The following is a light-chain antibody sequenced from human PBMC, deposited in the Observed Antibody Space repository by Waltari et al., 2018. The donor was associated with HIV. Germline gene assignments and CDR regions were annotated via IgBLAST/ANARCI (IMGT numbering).Light chain of an antibody. Sequence: QSVLTQPPSVSGAPGQRVTISCTGSSSNIGAGYDVHWYQQVPGTAPKRLIYGNSKRPSGVPDRFARTKSGNSASLASTGLQAEDEADYYCQSYDSSLSGYVFGTGTKVTVL. CDR3: QSYDSSLSGYV. CDR2: GNS. J-gene: IGLJ1*01. CDR1: SSNIGAGYD. V-gene: IGLV1-40*01.